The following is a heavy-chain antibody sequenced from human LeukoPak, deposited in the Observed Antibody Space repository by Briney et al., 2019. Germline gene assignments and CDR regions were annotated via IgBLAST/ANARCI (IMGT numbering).Heavy chain of an antibody. D-gene: IGHD3-10*01. CDR3: ARDGFGELKNWFDP. V-gene: IGHV1-69*13. CDR2: IIPIFGSA. CDR1: GGTFSSYG. Sequence: SVKVSCKASGGTFSSYGINWVRQAPGQGLEWMGGIIPIFGSANYAQSFQGRVTITADESTTTVYMDLSSLRSEDTAAYYCARDGFGELKNWFDPWGQGTLVTVSS. J-gene: IGHJ5*02.